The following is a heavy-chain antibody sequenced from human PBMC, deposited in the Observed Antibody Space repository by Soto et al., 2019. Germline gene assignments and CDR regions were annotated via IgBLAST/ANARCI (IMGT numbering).Heavy chain of an antibody. CDR3: ARDGYSNTYFDY. V-gene: IGHV6-1*01. CDR1: GDSVSSNSAA. J-gene: IGHJ4*02. D-gene: IGHD4-4*01. Sequence: SQTLSLTCAITGDSVSSNSAAWNWIRQSPSRGLEWLGRTYYRSKWYHDYAVSVRSRITINPDTSKNQCSLQLNSVTPDDTAVYFCARDGYSNTYFDYWGQRSLVTVSS. CDR2: TYYRSKWYH.